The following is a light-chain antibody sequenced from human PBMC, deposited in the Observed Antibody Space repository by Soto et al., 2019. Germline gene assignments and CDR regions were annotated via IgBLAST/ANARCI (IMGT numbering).Light chain of an antibody. CDR2: AAS. J-gene: IGKJ1*01. CDR1: QSISNY. V-gene: IGKV1-39*01. Sequence: DIQMTQSPSSLSASVGDRVTITCRASQSISNYLNWYQQKPGKASKLLMYAASSLQSGVPSRFGGSGSVTDFTLTISSLQPEDFATYYRQQSYSTPRTFGQGTKVEIK. CDR3: QQSYSTPRT.